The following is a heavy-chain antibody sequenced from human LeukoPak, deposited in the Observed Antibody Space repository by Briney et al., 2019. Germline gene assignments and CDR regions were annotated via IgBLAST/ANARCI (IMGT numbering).Heavy chain of an antibody. D-gene: IGHD3-16*01. Sequence: SETLSLTCAIYGGTFGDDYWSWVRQPPGKGLEWLGEINHGGSTNYNPSLKSRVTISVGTSKNQFSLKVSSVTAADTAVYYCARLRGRGERPGWGQGTLVTVSS. CDR3: ARLRGRGERPG. J-gene: IGHJ4*02. CDR2: INHGGST. CDR1: GGTFGDDY. V-gene: IGHV4-34*01.